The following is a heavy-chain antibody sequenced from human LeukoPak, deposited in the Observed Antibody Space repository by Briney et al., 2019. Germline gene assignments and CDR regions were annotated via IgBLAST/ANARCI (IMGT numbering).Heavy chain of an antibody. CDR3: ARRIVGALYYFDY. CDR2: IIPNSGHT. Sequence: ASVKVSCKASGYTFTDYYIHWVRQAPGQGLEWMGWIIPNSGHTTYAQKLQGNATMTRNTSISTAYMDLSTLRSDDTALYYCARRIVGALYYFDYWGQGTLVTVSS. V-gene: IGHV1-2*02. D-gene: IGHD1-26*01. CDR1: GYTFTDYY. J-gene: IGHJ4*02.